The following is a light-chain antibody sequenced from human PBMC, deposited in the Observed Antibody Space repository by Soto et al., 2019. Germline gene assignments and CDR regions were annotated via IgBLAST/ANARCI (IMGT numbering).Light chain of an antibody. V-gene: IGKV1-39*01. CDR1: LTIGHS. Sequence: DIQMTQSPSSLSASVGDRVTITCRASLTIGHSLSWFQQKAGKPPTLLIYGASALQRGVPARFSGSGSGTEFTLTINKMQREDFATYYCQQSHITQYSFGQGTTLEIK. J-gene: IGKJ2*03. CDR3: QQSHITQYS. CDR2: GAS.